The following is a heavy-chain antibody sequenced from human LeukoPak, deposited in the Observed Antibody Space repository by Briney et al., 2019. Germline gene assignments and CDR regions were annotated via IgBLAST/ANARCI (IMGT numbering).Heavy chain of an antibody. CDR2: IKSKTDGGTT. J-gene: IGHJ4*02. V-gene: IGHV3-15*01. Sequence: PGGSLRLSCAASGFTFSNAWMSWVRQAPGKGLEWVGRIKSKTDGGTTDYAAPVKGRFTISRDDSKNTLYLQMNSLKTVDTAVYYCTTDSGRGEGRYWGQGTLVTVSS. CDR1: GFTFSNAW. CDR3: TTDSGRGEGRY. D-gene: IGHD1-26*01.